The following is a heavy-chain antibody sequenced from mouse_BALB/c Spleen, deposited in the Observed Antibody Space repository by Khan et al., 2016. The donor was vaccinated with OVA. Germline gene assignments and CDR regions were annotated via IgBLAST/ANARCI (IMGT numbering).Heavy chain of an antibody. J-gene: IGHJ3*01. Sequence: EVELVESGGDLVKPGGSLNLSCAASGFTFSTYGMSWVRQTPDKRLEWVATVSTGGGYNYYPDSVKGRFTISRDNAKNNLYLKMSGLKSEDTAMFSCTRRAYYYDSEGFAYWGQGTLVTVSA. V-gene: IGHV5-6*01. CDR3: TRRAYYYDSEGFAY. D-gene: IGHD1-1*01. CDR1: GFTFSTYG. CDR2: VSTGGGYN.